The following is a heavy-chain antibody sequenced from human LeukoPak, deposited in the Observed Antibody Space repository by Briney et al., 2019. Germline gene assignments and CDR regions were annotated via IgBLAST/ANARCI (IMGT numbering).Heavy chain of an antibody. CDR2: VYTSGST. V-gene: IGHV4-61*02. CDR3: ARSLEGEGYNADYFDY. CDR1: GGSIRSGSYY. Sequence: SETLSLTCTASGGSIRSGSYYWSWIRQPAGKGLEWIGRVYTSGSTNYNPSLKSRVTISVDTSKNHFSLNLSSVTAADTAVYYCARSLEGEGYNADYFDYWGQGTLVTVSS. D-gene: IGHD5-24*01. J-gene: IGHJ4*02.